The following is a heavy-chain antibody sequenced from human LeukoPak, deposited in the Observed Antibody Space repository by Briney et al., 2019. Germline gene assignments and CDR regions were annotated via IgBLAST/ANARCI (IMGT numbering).Heavy chain of an antibody. J-gene: IGHJ6*03. Sequence: GGSLSLSCDASGFTFSSYAMSWVRPAPGKGLEWVSGIIDSGDITYYANSVKGRFTISRDNSKNTLYLQMNSLRAEDTAVYYYAKLGGQEVYNYYVGVWGKGTTVAVSS. CDR2: IIDSGDIT. V-gene: IGHV3-23*01. CDR3: AKLGGQEVYNYYVGV. CDR1: GFTFSSYA. D-gene: IGHD3-16*01.